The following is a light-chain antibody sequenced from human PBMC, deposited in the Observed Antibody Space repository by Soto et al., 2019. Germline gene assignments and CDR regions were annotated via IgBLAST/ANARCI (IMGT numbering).Light chain of an antibody. V-gene: IGLV1-40*01. J-gene: IGLJ1*01. CDR1: SSNIGANYD. CDR2: GNN. CDR3: QSYDSTLGARYV. Sequence: QSVLTQPPSVSGAPGQRVTISCTGSSSNIGANYDVHWYQHRPGTAPKLLIFGNNNRPSGVPDRFSGSKSGTSASLAITGLQAEDEGDYYCQSYDSTLGARYVFGTGTTLTVL.